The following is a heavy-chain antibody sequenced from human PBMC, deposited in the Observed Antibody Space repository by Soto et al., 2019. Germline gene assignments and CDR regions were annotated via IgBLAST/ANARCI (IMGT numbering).Heavy chain of an antibody. J-gene: IGHJ4*01. V-gene: IGHV6-1*01. D-gene: IGHD6-19*01. CDR2: TYYRYKRYN. Sequence: TLSLTCAISGDSVSSNSASWNWIRQSPSRGLEWLGRTYYRYKRYNDYSVYMKSRISIAPDTSKNHLSLQLTSVTPDDTAAYYCTRESMSGWSDYWGPGTLVTVSS. CDR3: TRESMSGWSDY. CDR1: GDSVSSNSAS.